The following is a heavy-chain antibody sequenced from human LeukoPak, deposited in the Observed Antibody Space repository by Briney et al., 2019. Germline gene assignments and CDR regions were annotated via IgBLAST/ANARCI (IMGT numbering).Heavy chain of an antibody. D-gene: IGHD3-22*01. J-gene: IGHJ4*02. Sequence: GGSLRLSCAASGFTFSDYYMSWIRQAPGKGLEWVSYISSSGRSIYYADSVKGRFTISRDNAKKSLYLQMNSLRAEDTAVYYCARAAPTRTLIGSGADYWGQGTLVTVSS. V-gene: IGHV3-11*04. CDR3: ARAAPTRTLIGSGADY. CDR1: GFTFSDYY. CDR2: ISSSGRSI.